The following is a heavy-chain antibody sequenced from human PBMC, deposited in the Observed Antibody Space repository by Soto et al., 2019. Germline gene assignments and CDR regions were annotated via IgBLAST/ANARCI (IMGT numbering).Heavy chain of an antibody. J-gene: IGHJ6*03. CDR1: GFTVSSNY. CDR2: IYSGGST. Sequence: GGSLRLSCAASGFTVSSNYMSWVRQAPGKGLEWVSVIYSGGSTYYADSVKGRFTISRHNSKNTLYLQMNSLRAEDTAVYYCARESITMVRGGEGYYYYYYYMDVWGKGTTVTVSS. V-gene: IGHV3-53*04. CDR3: ARESITMVRGGEGYYYYYYYMDV. D-gene: IGHD3-10*01.